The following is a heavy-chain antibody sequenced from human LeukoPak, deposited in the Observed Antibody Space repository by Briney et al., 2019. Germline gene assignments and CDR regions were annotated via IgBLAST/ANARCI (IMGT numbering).Heavy chain of an antibody. Sequence: GGSLRLSCAASGFTFSSYSMNWVRQAPGKGLEWVSSISSSSSYIYYADSVKGRFTISRDNAKNSLYLQMNSLRAEDTAVYYCARFDILTGYYGFDPWGQGTLVTVSS. J-gene: IGHJ5*02. CDR2: ISSSSSYI. CDR3: ARFDILTGYYGFDP. V-gene: IGHV3-21*01. D-gene: IGHD3-9*01. CDR1: GFTFSSYS.